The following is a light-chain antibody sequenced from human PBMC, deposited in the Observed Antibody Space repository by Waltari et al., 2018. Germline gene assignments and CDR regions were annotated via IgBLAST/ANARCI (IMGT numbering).Light chain of an antibody. CDR2: DNS. J-gene: IGLJ1*01. CDR1: TSNIGYNS. Sequence: QSVLTQPPSVSAAPGQKVTISCSGRTSNIGYNSVSWYKQIPGTAPKLLIFDNSRRPSGSPDRLSASKSGTSATLGITGLQTGDEAEYYCGAWDSTLSSFVFGTGTKVTVL. V-gene: IGLV1-51*01. CDR3: GAWDSTLSSFV.